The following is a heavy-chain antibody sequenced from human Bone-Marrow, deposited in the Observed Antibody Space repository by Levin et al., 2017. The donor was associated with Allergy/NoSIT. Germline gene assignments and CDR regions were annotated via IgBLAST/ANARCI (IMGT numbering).Heavy chain of an antibody. Sequence: ASVKVSCTASGYTFTGYYMHWVRQAPGQGLEWMAWFNPHNGDTHYAQKFQGRVTLTRDTSISTAYMDLSRLKSDDSAVYFCARETKLTDAFDIWGQGTMVIVSS. CDR2: FNPHNGDT. CDR1: GYTFTGYY. CDR3: ARETKLTDAFDI. D-gene: IGHD3-10*01. J-gene: IGHJ3*02. V-gene: IGHV1-2*02.